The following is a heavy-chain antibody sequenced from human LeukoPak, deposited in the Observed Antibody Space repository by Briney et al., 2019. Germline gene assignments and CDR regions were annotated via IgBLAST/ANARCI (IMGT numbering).Heavy chain of an antibody. V-gene: IGHV3-48*01. D-gene: IGHD1-26*01. CDR2: ISSSSSTR. CDR1: GFTFSSHS. Sequence: GGSLRLSCAASGFTFSSHSMNWVRQAPGKGLEWVSYISSSSSTRYYADSVKGRFTISRDNAKNSLYLQMNSLRAEDTAVYYCARGYSGSYFDYRGQGILVTVSS. J-gene: IGHJ4*02. CDR3: ARGYSGSYFDY.